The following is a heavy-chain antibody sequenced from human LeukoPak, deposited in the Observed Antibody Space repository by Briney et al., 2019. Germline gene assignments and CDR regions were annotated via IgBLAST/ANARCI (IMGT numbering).Heavy chain of an antibody. CDR2: INHSGST. Sequence: SETLSLTCAVYGGSFSGYYWSWIRQPPGKGLEWIGEINHSGSTNYNPSLKSRVTISVDTSKNQFSLKLSSVTAADTAVYYCARGNYYDYVWGSYRFPPCAFDYWGQGTLVTVSS. CDR3: ARGNYYDYVWGSYRFPPCAFDY. V-gene: IGHV4-34*01. D-gene: IGHD3-16*02. J-gene: IGHJ4*02. CDR1: GGSFSGYY.